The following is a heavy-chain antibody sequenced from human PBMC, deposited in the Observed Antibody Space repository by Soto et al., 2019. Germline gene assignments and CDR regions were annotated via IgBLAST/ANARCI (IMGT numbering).Heavy chain of an antibody. D-gene: IGHD3-9*01. J-gene: IGHJ5*02. Sequence: SAAQSLSYALPGGSISSYHWSSIRQPPRKGLEWIGYIYYSGSTNYNPSLKSRVTISVDTSKNQFSLKLSSVTAADTAVYYCARTTPQVDDILRGYEPGFDPWGQGTLVTVSS. CDR1: GGSISSYH. CDR3: ARTTPQVDDILRGYEPGFDP. V-gene: IGHV4-59*01. CDR2: IYYSGST.